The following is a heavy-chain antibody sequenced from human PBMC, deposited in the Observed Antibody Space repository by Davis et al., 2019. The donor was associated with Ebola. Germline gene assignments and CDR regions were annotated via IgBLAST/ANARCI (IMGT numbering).Heavy chain of an antibody. CDR1: GVSISTYY. Sequence: SETLSLTCTVSGVSISTYYWTWIRQPPGKGLEWIGSIYHSGSTYYNPSLKSRVTISVDTSKNQFSLKLSSVTAADTAVYYCARDRHGDYGWFDPWGQGTLVTVSS. CDR2: IYHSGST. J-gene: IGHJ5*02. CDR3: ARDRHGDYGWFDP. D-gene: IGHD4-17*01. V-gene: IGHV4-38-2*02.